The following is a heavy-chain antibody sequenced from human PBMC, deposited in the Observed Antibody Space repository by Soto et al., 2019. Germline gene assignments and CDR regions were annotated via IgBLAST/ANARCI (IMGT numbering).Heavy chain of an antibody. J-gene: IGHJ4*02. CDR2: IDWDDDK. CDR1: GFSLSTSGMC. CDR3: ARSPYYYDSSGYWVPDY. D-gene: IGHD3-22*01. Sequence: ESGPTLVNPTQTLTLTCTFSGFSLSTSGMCVSWIRQPPGKALEWLALIDWDDDKYYSTSLKTRLTISKDTSKNQVVLTMTNMDPVDTATYYCARSPYYYDSSGYWVPDYWGQGTLVTVSS. V-gene: IGHV2-70*01.